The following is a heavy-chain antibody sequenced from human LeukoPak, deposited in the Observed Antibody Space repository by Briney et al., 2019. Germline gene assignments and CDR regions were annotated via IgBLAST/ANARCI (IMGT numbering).Heavy chain of an antibody. D-gene: IGHD3-10*01. Sequence: ASVKVSCKASGYTFTSCDINWVRQAPGQGLEWMGWMNPNSGNTGYAQKFQGRVTMTRNTSISTAYMELSSLRSEDTAVYYCAIRSGSGDKYYYYYYMDVWGKGTTVTVSS. J-gene: IGHJ6*03. CDR3: AIRSGSGDKYYYYYYMDV. CDR1: GYTFTSCD. V-gene: IGHV1-8*01. CDR2: MNPNSGNT.